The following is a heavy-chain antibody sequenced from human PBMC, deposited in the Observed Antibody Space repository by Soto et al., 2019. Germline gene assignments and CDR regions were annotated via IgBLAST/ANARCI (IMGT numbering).Heavy chain of an antibody. V-gene: IGHV3-9*01. CDR2: INWNSGSI. CDR1: GFTFDDYV. Sequence: GGSLRLSCAASGFTFDDYVMHWVRQVPGKGLEWVSGINWNSGSIGYGDSVKGRFAISRDNAKNSLHLQMNSLSAEDTAFYYCVKDESINWYSGHFRHWGQGTLVTV. CDR3: VKDESINWYSGHFRH. D-gene: IGHD6-13*01. J-gene: IGHJ1*01.